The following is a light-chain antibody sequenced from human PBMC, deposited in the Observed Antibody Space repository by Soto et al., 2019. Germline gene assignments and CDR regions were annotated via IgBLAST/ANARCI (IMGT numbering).Light chain of an antibody. V-gene: IGKV3-20*01. CDR2: GAS. Sequence: EIVMTQSPATLSVSPGERATLSCRASQSVSSSYLAWYQQKPGQAPRLLIYGASSRATGIPDRFSGSGSGTDFTLNIRRLEPEDFAVYYCQQYGSSTWTVGQGTQ. J-gene: IGKJ1*01. CDR3: QQYGSSTWT. CDR1: QSVSSSY.